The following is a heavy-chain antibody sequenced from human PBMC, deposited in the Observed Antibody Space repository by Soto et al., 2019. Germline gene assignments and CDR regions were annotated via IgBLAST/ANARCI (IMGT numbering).Heavy chain of an antibody. Sequence: GGSLRLSCAASGFTFSSYAMHWVRQAPGKGLEWVAVISYDGSNKYYADSVKGRFTISRDNSKNTLCLQMNSLRAEDTAVYYCAREWRIQLRGGVFDYWGQGTLVTVS. V-gene: IGHV3-30-3*01. CDR1: GFTFSSYA. D-gene: IGHD5-18*01. CDR3: AREWRIQLRGGVFDY. J-gene: IGHJ4*02. CDR2: ISYDGSNK.